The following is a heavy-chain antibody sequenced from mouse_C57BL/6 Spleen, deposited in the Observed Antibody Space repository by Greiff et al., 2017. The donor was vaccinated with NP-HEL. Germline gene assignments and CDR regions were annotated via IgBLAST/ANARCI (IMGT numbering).Heavy chain of an antibody. Sequence: VQLQQSGPELVKPGASVKIPCKASGYTFTDYNMDWVKQSHGKSLEWIGDINPNNGGTIYNQKFKGKATLTVDKSSSTAYMELRSLTSEDTAVYYCAREEGATMVTTTGFAYWGQGTLVTVSA. CDR3: AREEGATMVTTTGFAY. V-gene: IGHV1-18*01. D-gene: IGHD2-2*01. CDR2: INPNNGGT. J-gene: IGHJ3*01. CDR1: GYTFTDYN.